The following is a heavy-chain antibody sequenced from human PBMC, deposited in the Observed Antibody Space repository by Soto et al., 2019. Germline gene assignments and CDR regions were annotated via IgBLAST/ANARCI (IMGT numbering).Heavy chain of an antibody. J-gene: IGHJ6*02. D-gene: IGHD4-4*01. CDR1: GFTFDDYA. CDR2: ISWNSGST. Sequence: GGSLRLSCAASGFTFDDYAMHWVRQAPGKGLEWVSGISWNSGSTGYADSVKGRFTISRDNAKNSLYLQMKSLRAEDTALYYCAKHIYSNYNYYNMDVWGQGTTVTVSS. V-gene: IGHV3-9*01. CDR3: AKHIYSNYNYYNMDV.